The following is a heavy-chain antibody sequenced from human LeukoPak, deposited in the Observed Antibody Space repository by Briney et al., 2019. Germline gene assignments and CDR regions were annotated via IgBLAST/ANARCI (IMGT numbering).Heavy chain of an antibody. V-gene: IGHV3-7*05. CDR3: ARGFGSPQDY. CDR1: GFIFSSYW. D-gene: IGHD1-26*01. Sequence: GGLLRLSCAASGFIFSSYWMSWVRQAPGKGLEWVANIKQDVSEKYYVDSVKGRFTISRDNAKSSLYLQMNSLRAEDTAVYYCARGFGSPQDYWGQGTLVTVSS. J-gene: IGHJ4*02. CDR2: IKQDVSEK.